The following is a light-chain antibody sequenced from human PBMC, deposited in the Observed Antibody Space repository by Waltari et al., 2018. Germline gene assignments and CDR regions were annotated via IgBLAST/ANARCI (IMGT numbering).Light chain of an antibody. CDR2: GAS. J-gene: IGKJ1*01. Sequence: EIVLTQSPGTLSLSLGERATVPCRASQSVSRALAWYQQKPGQAPRLLIYGASTRATGIPDRFRSSGSGTDFSLTISRLEPDDFAVYYCQHYLRLPVTFGQGTTVEI. V-gene: IGKV3-20*01. CDR1: QSVSRA. CDR3: QHYLRLPVT.